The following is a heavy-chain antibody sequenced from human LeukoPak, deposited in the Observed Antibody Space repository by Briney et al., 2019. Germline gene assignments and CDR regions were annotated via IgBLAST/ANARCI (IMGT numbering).Heavy chain of an antibody. Sequence: SETLSLTCTVSGASISISYWRWIRQPPGEGVEWIGYIYTSGNTHYKLCLQSLVTISGDTSKNQFSLNATPVTAADTADYYFARLQSYGSGRSYYMDVWANGATVTVSS. D-gene: IGHD3-10*01. CDR3: ARLQSYGSGRSYYMDV. CDR1: GASISISY. V-gene: IGHV4-4*09. CDR2: IYTSGNT. J-gene: IGHJ6*03.